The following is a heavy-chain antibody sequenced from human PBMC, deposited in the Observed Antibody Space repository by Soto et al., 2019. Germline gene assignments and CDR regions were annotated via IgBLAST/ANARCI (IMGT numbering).Heavy chain of an antibody. CDR3: ARHGRSGYTSGDHAFDI. CDR1: GHSFSTYW. V-gene: IGHV5-51*01. CDR2: AFPGDPDP. J-gene: IGHJ3*02. D-gene: IGHD5-18*01. Sequence: PGESLKISCKGSGHSFSTYWIGWVRQMSWKCLEWMGIAFPGDPDPIYSPSFQGQVAISADRAINNAYLQFRSLKASDTAMYYCARHGRSGYTSGDHAFDIWCQGTMVTVSS.